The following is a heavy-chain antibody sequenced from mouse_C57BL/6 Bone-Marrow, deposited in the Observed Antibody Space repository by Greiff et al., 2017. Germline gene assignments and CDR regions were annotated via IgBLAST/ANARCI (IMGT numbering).Heavy chain of an antibody. CDR3: ARWMGWLPRNAMDY. D-gene: IGHD2-3*01. V-gene: IGHV1-58*01. CDR1: GYTFTSYG. J-gene: IGHJ4*01. CDR2: LYIGNGYT. Sequence: VQLKQSGAELVRPGSSVKMSCKTSGYTFTSYGINWVKQRPGQGLEWIGYLYIGNGYTEYNEKFKGKATLTSDTSSSTAYMQLSSLTSEDSAIYFCARWMGWLPRNAMDYWGQGTSVTVSS.